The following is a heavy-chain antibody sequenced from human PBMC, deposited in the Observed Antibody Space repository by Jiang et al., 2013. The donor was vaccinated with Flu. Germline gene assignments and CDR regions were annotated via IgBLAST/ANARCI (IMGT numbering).Heavy chain of an antibody. J-gene: IGHJ4*02. V-gene: IGHV1-2*02. CDR1: GYTFTGYY. CDR3: ARVEITYYYDSSGYTRQSMDY. Sequence: SGAEVKKPGASVKVSCKASGYTFTGYYMHWVRQAPGQGLEWMGWINPNSGGTNYAQKFQGRVTMTRDTSISTAYMELSRLRSDDTAVYYCARVEITYYYDSSGYTRQSMDYWGQGTLVTVSS. CDR2: INPNSGGT. D-gene: IGHD3-22*01.